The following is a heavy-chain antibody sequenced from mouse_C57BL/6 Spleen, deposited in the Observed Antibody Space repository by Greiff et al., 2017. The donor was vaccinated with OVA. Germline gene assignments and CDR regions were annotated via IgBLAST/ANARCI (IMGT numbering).Heavy chain of an antibody. CDR1: GFTFSDYG. J-gene: IGHJ3*01. CDR3: ARPGYGSSPAWFAC. Sequence: EVQRVESGGGLVKPGGSLKLSCAASGFTFSDYGMHWVRQAPEKGLEWVAYISSGSSTIYYADTVKGRFTISRDNAKNTLFLQMTSLRSEDTAMYYCARPGYGSSPAWFACWGQGTLVTVSA. D-gene: IGHD1-1*01. V-gene: IGHV5-17*01. CDR2: ISSGSSTI.